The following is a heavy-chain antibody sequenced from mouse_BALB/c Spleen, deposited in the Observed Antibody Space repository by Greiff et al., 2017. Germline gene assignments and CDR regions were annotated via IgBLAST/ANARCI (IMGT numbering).Heavy chain of an antibody. CDR1: HYSFTGYY. CDR2: ISCYNGAT. J-gene: IGHJ4*01. CDR3: AREGGNYVRAMDY. V-gene: IGHV1S34*01. Sequence: LVRPGASVKLSCKASHYSFTGYYMYWVKQSHGKSLEWIGYISCYNGATSYNQKFKGKATFTVDTSSSTAYMQFNSLTSEDSAVYYCAREGGNYVRAMDYWGQGTSVTVSS. D-gene: IGHD2-1*01.